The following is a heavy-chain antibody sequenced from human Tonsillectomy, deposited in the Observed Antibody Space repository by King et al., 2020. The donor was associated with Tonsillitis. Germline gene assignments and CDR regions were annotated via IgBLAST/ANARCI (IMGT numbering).Heavy chain of an antibody. V-gene: IGHV3-30*01. Sequence: VQLVESGGGVVQPGRSLRLSCAASGFTFNNYAMHWVRQAPGKGLEWVAVISYDGTNKYYADSVKGRFTISRDNSKNTLYLQMNSLRAEDMAVYYCARDGYSSGHPIDYWGQGTLVTVSS. CDR1: GFTFNNYA. CDR3: ARDGYSSGHPIDY. CDR2: ISYDGTNK. J-gene: IGHJ4*02. D-gene: IGHD5-18*01.